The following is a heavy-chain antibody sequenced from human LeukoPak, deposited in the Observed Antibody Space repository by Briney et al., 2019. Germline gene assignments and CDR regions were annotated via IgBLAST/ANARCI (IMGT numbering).Heavy chain of an antibody. CDR3: ATDLTTTVVRGD. CDR1: GYTLTELS. CDR2: FDPEDGET. Sequence: ASVKVSSKVSGYTLTELSMHWVRQAPGKGLEWMGGFDPEDGETIYAQKFQGRVTMTEDTSTDTAYMELSSLRSEDTAVYYCATDLTTTVVRGDWGQGTLVTVSS. J-gene: IGHJ4*02. D-gene: IGHD4-23*01. V-gene: IGHV1-24*01.